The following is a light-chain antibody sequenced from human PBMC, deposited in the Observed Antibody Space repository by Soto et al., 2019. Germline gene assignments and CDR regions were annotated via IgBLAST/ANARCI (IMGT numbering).Light chain of an antibody. CDR3: QQSYNTPLT. CDR2: GAS. V-gene: IGKV3-15*01. J-gene: IGKJ1*01. CDR1: QTVSSN. Sequence: EIVMPQSPATLSVSPGERSTVSCRSSQTVSSNLAWYQQKPGQAPRLLIYGASTRATGIPARFSGSGSGTEFTLTISSLQLDDFATYYCQQSYNTPLTFGQGTKVDI.